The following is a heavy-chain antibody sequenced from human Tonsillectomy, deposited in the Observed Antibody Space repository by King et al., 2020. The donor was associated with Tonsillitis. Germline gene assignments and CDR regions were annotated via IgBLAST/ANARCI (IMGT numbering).Heavy chain of an antibody. Sequence: VQLQESGPGLVKPSETLSLTCTVSGGSVSSGSYYWSWIRQPPGKGLEWIGYIYYSGSTNYNPSLKSRVTISVDTSKHQFSLKLSSVTAADTAVYYCARDTYYDSSGYGYYGMDVWGQGTTVTVSS. CDR1: GGSVSSGSYY. V-gene: IGHV4-61*01. CDR2: IYYSGST. CDR3: ARDTYYDSSGYGYYGMDV. D-gene: IGHD3-22*01. J-gene: IGHJ6*02.